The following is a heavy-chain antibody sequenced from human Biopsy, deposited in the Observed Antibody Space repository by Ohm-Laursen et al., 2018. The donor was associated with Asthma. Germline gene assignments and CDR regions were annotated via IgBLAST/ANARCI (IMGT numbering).Heavy chain of an antibody. V-gene: IGHV1-18*01. CDR3: ARAVDYSHYYGIDV. D-gene: IGHD3-10*01. CDR1: GYTFNSAG. Sequence: ASVKVSCKTSGYTFNSAGITWVRQAPGQGLEWMGWISVYNGNTKVAQKLQDRVAMITDTSTSTAYMELRSLGSDDTAVYFYARAVDYSHYYGIDVWGQGTTVTVS. J-gene: IGHJ6*02. CDR2: ISVYNGNT.